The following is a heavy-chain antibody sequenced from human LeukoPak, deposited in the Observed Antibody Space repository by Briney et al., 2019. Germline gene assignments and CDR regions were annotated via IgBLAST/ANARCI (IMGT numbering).Heavy chain of an antibody. Sequence: GGSLRLSCAASGFTFSSYAMHWVRKAPGKGLEWVAVISYDGSNKYYADSVKGRFTISRDNSKNTLYLQMNSLRAEDTAVYYCARAQYSYGSPTLDYWGQGTLVTVSS. CDR3: ARAQYSYGSPTLDY. J-gene: IGHJ4*02. V-gene: IGHV3-30*04. D-gene: IGHD5-18*01. CDR2: ISYDGSNK. CDR1: GFTFSSYA.